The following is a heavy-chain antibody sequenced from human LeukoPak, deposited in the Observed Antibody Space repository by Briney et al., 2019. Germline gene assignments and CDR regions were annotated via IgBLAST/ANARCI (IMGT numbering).Heavy chain of an antibody. V-gene: IGHV1-2*02. CDR1: GYSFTGYY. CDR2: INPNSGGT. D-gene: IGHD3-3*01. CDR3: ARALEWTSDY. J-gene: IGHJ4*02. Sequence: GASVKVSCKASGYSFTGYYMHWVRQAPGQGLEWMGWINPNSGGTNYAQKFQGRVTLTRDTSISTAYMELNRLRSDDTAVYYCARALEWTSDYWGQGTLVTVSS.